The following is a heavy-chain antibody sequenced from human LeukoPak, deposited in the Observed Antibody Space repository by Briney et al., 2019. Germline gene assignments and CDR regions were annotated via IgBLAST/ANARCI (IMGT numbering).Heavy chain of an antibody. V-gene: IGHV4-34*01. CDR1: GGSFSGYY. Sequence: SETLSLTCAVYGGSFSGYYWSWIRQPPGKGLEWIGEINHSGSTNYNPSLKSRVTISVDTSKNQFSLKLSSVTAADTAVYYCARGSSYGCDYWGQGTLVTVSS. CDR2: INHSGST. J-gene: IGHJ4*02. D-gene: IGHD5-18*01. CDR3: ARGSSYGCDY.